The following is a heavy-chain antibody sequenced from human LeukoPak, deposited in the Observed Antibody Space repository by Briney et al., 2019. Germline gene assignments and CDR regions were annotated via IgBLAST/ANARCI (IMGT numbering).Heavy chain of an antibody. V-gene: IGHV3-11*01. CDR2: ISSSGSTI. D-gene: IGHD2-2*01. J-gene: IGHJ6*03. CDR3: AKGLKSCTHTNCYENTYYMDV. CDR1: GFTFSDYY. Sequence: KTGGSLRLSCAASGFTFSDYYMSWIRQAPGKGLEWVSYISSSGSTIYYADSVKGRSTVSRDNSKNTLFLQMTSLRAEGTAVYYCAKGLKSCTHTNCYENTYYMDVWGKGTSVTVSS.